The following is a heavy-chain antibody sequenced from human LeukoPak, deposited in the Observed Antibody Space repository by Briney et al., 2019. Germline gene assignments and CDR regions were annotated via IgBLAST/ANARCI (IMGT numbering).Heavy chain of an antibody. Sequence: ASVKVSCKASGYTFTGYYMHWVRQAPGQGLEWMGWINPNSGGTNYAQKVQGRVTMTRDKSSSTAYMELSRLRSDGTAVYYCARGGDVSGTRSWFDPWGQGTLVTVSS. CDR3: ARGGDVSGTRSWFDP. V-gene: IGHV1-2*02. D-gene: IGHD3-16*01. J-gene: IGHJ5*02. CDR2: INPNSGGT. CDR1: GYTFTGYY.